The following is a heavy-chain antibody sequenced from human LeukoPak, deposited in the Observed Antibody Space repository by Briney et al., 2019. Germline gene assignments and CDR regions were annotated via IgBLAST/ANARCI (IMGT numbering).Heavy chain of an antibody. CDR2: ISPSSTNI. Sequence: PGGSLRLSCAASGFTFSAHTMSWVRQAPGKGLEWVSSISPSSTNIFQPASMKGRFTISRDNAKNSLFLQIHSLRVEDTAVYYCARAPWWNGMDVWGKGTTVTVSS. J-gene: IGHJ6*04. CDR1: GFTFSAHT. D-gene: IGHD2-15*01. CDR3: ARAPWWNGMDV. V-gene: IGHV3-21*06.